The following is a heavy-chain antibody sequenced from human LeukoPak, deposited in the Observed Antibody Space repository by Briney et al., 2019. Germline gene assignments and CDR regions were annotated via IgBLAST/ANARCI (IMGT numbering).Heavy chain of an antibody. D-gene: IGHD1-7*01. CDR3: ARDYWWNYDY. V-gene: IGHV3-30-3*01. J-gene: IGHJ4*02. Sequence: SLRLSCAASGFTFSDYAMHWVRQAPGKGLEWVAVISKDGSDKYYPGSVRGRFTISRDNPKNTIYLQMDSLRAEDTAIYYCARDYWWNYDYWGQGTLVTVSS. CDR2: ISKDGSDK. CDR1: GFTFSDYA.